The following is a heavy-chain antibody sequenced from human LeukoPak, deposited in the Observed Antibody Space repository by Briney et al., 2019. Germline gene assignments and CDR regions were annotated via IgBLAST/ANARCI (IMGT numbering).Heavy chain of an antibody. CDR1: LFTFSSYA. CDR3: AKAYNYGSGSYYSFFDN. D-gene: IGHD3-10*01. Sequence: GGSLRLSCAACLFTFSSYAMTWVRQDPGKGLEWVSTINPSGGDTYDAGYVRGRFTISRDNSKKTLYLQMDSLRAEDTAVYYCAKAYNYGSGSYYSFFDNWGQGTLVTASS. J-gene: IGHJ4*02. CDR2: INPSGGDT. V-gene: IGHV3-23*01.